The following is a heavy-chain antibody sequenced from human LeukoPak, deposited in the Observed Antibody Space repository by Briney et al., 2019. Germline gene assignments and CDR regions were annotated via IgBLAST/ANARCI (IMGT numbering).Heavy chain of an antibody. V-gene: IGHV4-34*01. CDR3: AIGVGPTSAAFNV. CDR2: INHSGYT. Sequence: PSETLSLTCAVYGGSFNDYYWSWIHQPPGKGLEWIGEINHSGYTNYNPSLKSRVTISIDTSKHQFSLKLTSMTAADTAVYYCAIGVGPTSAAFNVWGQGTMVAVSS. D-gene: IGHD1-26*01. J-gene: IGHJ3*01. CDR1: GGSFNDYY.